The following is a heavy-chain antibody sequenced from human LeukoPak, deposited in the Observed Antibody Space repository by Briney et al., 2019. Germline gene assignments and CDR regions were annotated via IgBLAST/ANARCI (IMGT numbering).Heavy chain of an antibody. CDR1: GGSINNYY. CDR2: IYYTGNT. Sequence: SETLSLTCTVSGGSINNYYWSWIRQPPGKGLEWIGYIYYTGNTNYNPSLERRVTISVDRSKNQFSLKLSSVTAADTAVYYCARYGWVSSRYYFDYWGQGTLVTVSS. V-gene: IGHV4-59*08. J-gene: IGHJ4*02. D-gene: IGHD6-13*01. CDR3: ARYGWVSSRYYFDY.